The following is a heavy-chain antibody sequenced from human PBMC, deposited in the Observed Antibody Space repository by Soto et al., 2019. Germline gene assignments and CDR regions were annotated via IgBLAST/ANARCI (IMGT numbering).Heavy chain of an antibody. J-gene: IGHJ4*02. D-gene: IGHD1-26*01. Sequence: WVTLSQTCFSSSGAIGSNTRRRCFRQTTGKRLEWIGEIFHSGSTNYNPSLKTRVTISVDKSKNQFSLKLSSVTAADTAVYYCARVYSGSYSDYWGQGTLVTVS. CDR1: SGAIGSNTR. V-gene: IGHV4-4*02. CDR3: ARVYSGSYSDY. CDR2: IFHSGST.